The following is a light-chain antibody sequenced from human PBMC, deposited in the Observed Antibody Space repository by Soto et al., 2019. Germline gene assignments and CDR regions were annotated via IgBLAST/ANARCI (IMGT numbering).Light chain of an antibody. V-gene: IGLV1-40*01. Sequence: VLTQPPSVSGAPGQRVTISCTGSSSNIGAGYDVHWYQQLPGTAPKLLIYRNTNRPSGVPDRFSGSKSGTSASLAITGLQAEDEADYYCQSCDSSLSGSGVFGTGTKVTVL. CDR1: SSNIGAGYD. CDR3: QSCDSSLSGSGV. CDR2: RNT. J-gene: IGLJ1*01.